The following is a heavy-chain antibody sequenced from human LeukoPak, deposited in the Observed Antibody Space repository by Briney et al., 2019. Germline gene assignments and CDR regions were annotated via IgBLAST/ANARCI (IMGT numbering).Heavy chain of an antibody. Sequence: ASVKVSCTASGYTFTSYDINWVRQATGQGLEWMGWMNPNSGNTGYAQKFQGRVTMTRNTSISTAYMELSSLRSEDTAVYYCARGIRITMVRGVSPVYYFDYWGQGTLVTVSS. D-gene: IGHD3-10*01. CDR3: ARGIRITMVRGVSPVYYFDY. J-gene: IGHJ4*02. CDR2: MNPNSGNT. V-gene: IGHV1-8*01. CDR1: GYTFTSYD.